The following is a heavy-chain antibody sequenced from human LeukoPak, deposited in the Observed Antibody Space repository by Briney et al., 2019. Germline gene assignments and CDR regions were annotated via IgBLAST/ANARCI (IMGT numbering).Heavy chain of an antibody. Sequence: SQTLSPTCAISGDSVSSNSAAWNWFRQSPSRGLEWLGKTYYRSNWYNDYAVSVKSRITINPDTSKNQFSLQLNSMTPEDTAVYYCARQGSRRFDPWGQGTLVTVSS. CDR3: ARQGSRRFDP. CDR1: GDSVSSNSAA. CDR2: TYYRSNWYN. V-gene: IGHV6-1*01. J-gene: IGHJ5*02.